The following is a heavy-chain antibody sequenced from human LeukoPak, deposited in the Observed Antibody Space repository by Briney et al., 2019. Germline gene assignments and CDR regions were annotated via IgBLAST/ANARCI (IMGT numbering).Heavy chain of an antibody. V-gene: IGHV1-46*01. D-gene: IGHD2-21*02. J-gene: IGHJ3*02. Sequence: GASVKVSCKASGYTFTSYYMHWVRQAPGQGLEWMGIINPSGGSTSYAQKFQGRVTMTRDTSTSTAYMELSSLRSEDTAAYYCASGVGGDYLGDAFDIWGQGTMVTVSS. CDR3: ASGVGGDYLGDAFDI. CDR1: GYTFTSYY. CDR2: INPSGGST.